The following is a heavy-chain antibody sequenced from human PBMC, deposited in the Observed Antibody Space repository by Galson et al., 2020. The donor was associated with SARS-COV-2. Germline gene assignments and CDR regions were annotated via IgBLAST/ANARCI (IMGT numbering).Heavy chain of an antibody. Sequence: ASVKVSCKASGYTFTGYYMHWVRQAPGQGLEWMGWINPNSGGTNYAQKFQGRVTMTRDTSISTAYMELSRLRSDDTAVYYCARVFSGIFWEVVPAEPAFDYWGQGTLVTVSS. V-gene: IGHV1-2*02. CDR2: INPNSGGT. J-gene: IGHJ4*02. CDR3: ARVFSGIFWEVVPAEPAFDY. D-gene: IGHD2-2*01. CDR1: GYTFTGYY.